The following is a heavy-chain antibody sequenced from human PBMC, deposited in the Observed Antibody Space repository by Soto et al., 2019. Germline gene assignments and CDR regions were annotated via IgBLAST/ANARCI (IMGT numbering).Heavy chain of an antibody. D-gene: IGHD2-8*02. J-gene: IGHJ4*02. CDR1: GGTFNNYA. V-gene: IGHV1-69*01. Sequence: QVQLVQSGAEVKKPGSSVKVSCKASGGTFNNYAIHWVRQAPGQRLEWVGAIIPVFGTTKYAPTFQGRVTLTADVSTTKVYLEVISLASEDTAMYYCSRVTSIHVYCTGGTCSFDYWGQGTLVTVSS. CDR2: IIPVFGTT. CDR3: SRVTSIHVYCTGGTCSFDY.